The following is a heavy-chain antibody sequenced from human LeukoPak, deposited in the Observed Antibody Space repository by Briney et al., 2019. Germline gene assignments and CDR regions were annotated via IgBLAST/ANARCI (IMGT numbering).Heavy chain of an antibody. CDR1: GASISSYY. CDR3: ARGRVSSSTWYSTYYYFFYMDF. J-gene: IGHJ6*03. V-gene: IGHV4-59*01. D-gene: IGHD4-11*01. CDR2: IYYSGRT. Sequence: SETLSLTCTVSGASISSYYWSWIRQSPGKGLEWIGYIYYSGRTNYNPSLKSRVTISVDTSKNQFPLKLTSATAADTAVYFCARGRVSSSTWYSTYYYFFYMDFWGKGTTVTVSS.